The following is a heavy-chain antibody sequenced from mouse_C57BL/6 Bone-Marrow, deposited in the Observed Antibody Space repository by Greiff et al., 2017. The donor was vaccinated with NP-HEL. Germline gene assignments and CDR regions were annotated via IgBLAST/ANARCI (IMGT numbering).Heavy chain of an antibody. Sequence: VQLQQSGAELMKPGASVKLSCKATGYTFTGYWIEWVKQRPGEILPGSGSTNYNEKFKGKATFTADTSSNTAYMQLSSLTTEDSAIYYCARGGPRDFDYWGQGTTLTVSS. CDR3: ARGGPRDFDY. V-gene: IGHV1-9*01. J-gene: IGHJ2*01. CDR2: ILPGSGST. CDR1: GYTFTGYW.